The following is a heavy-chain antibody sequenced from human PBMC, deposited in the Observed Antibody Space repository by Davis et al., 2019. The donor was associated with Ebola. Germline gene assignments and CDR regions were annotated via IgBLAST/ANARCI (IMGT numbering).Heavy chain of an antibody. CDR1: GGTFSSSA. Sequence: SVKVSCKASGGTFSSSAISWVRQAPAQGLEWMGGIIPLFGTAHSVQNFQGRLTITADESTSTVYMELSRLRSEDTAIYYCARVSSIGWFYFEYWGQGTPVTVSS. CDR3: ARVSSIGWFYFEY. D-gene: IGHD6-19*01. V-gene: IGHV1-69*13. J-gene: IGHJ4*02. CDR2: IIPLFGTA.